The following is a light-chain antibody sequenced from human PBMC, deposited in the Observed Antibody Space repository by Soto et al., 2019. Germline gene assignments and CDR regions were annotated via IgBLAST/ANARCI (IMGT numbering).Light chain of an antibody. J-gene: IGKJ2*01. CDR2: ATS. Sequence: ELVLTQSPGTLSLSPGERATLSCRASQRMSSNYLAWYQQKPGQAPRLLIYATSSRATGIPDRFSGSGSGTDFTLTISRLEPEDSAVYYCQQYGTLPPRYTFGQGTKLEI. CDR1: QRMSSNY. CDR3: QQYGTLPPRYT. V-gene: IGKV3-20*01.